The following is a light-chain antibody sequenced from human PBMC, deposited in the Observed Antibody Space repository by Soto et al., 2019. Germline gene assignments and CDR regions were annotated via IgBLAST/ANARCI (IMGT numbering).Light chain of an antibody. CDR3: LQDYNYPRT. Sequence: AIQMTQSPSSLSASVGDRLTITCRASQGIGNDLGWYQQKPGKAPKLLIYAASSLQSGVPSRFSGSGSGTDFTLTISSLQPEDFAAYYCLQDYNYPRTFGQGTKVEIK. CDR1: QGIGND. J-gene: IGKJ1*01. CDR2: AAS. V-gene: IGKV1-6*01.